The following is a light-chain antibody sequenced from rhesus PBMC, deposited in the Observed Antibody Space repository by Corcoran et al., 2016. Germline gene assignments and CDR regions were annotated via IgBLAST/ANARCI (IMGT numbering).Light chain of an antibody. CDR1: QGISNH. J-gene: IGKJ1*01. Sequence: DIQMTQSPSSLSASVGDTVTITCRASQGISNHLAWYQKKPGKAPKPLIYYASNLQSGVPSRFSGSGSGPDFTLPISSLQPEDFATYYCEQHNSTPPWTFGQGTKVEIK. CDR3: EQHNSTPPWT. V-gene: IGKV1S14*01. CDR2: YAS.